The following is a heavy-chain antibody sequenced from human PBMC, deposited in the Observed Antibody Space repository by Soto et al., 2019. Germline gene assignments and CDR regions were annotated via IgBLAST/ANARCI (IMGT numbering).Heavy chain of an antibody. CDR3: AKDVLNLMVVATKGYYYGMDV. CDR1: GFTFSSYG. V-gene: IGHV3-30*18. J-gene: IGHJ6*02. CDR2: ISYDGSNK. D-gene: IGHD5-12*01. Sequence: SGGSLRLSCAASGFTFSSYGMHWVRQAPGKGLEWVAVISYDGSNKYYADSVKGRFTISRDNSKNTLYLQMNSLRAEDTAVYYCAKDVLNLMVVATKGYYYGMDVWGQGTTVTVSS.